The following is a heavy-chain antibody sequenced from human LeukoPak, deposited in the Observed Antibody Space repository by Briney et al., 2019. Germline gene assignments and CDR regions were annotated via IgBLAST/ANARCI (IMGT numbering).Heavy chain of an antibody. J-gene: IGHJ4*02. V-gene: IGHV4-31*03. CDR1: GGSISSGGYY. CDR2: IYHSGNT. D-gene: IGHD3-3*01. CDR3: ARAADYGFWSGYSHSYYFDY. Sequence: PSETLSLTCTVSGGSISSGGYYWSWIRQHPGKGLEWIGYIYHSGNTYYYPSLKTRVTISVDTSKNQFSLKLSSVTAADTAVYYCARAADYGFWSGYSHSYYFDYWGQGTLVTVSS.